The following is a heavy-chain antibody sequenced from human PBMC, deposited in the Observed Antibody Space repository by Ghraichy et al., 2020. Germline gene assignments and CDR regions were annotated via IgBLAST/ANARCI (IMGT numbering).Heavy chain of an antibody. Sequence: EGSLRLSCAASGFIFTNHWMSWVRQAPGKGLEWVASIRPDGSDKYYLDSVRGRFTISRDRASNSLYLHMNSVRAEDTAVYFCARLMGTSTTWDYWGQGTLVTVSS. D-gene: IGHD3-16*01. CDR3: ARLMGTSTTWDY. J-gene: IGHJ4*02. V-gene: IGHV3-7*01. CDR2: IRPDGSDK. CDR1: GFIFTNHW.